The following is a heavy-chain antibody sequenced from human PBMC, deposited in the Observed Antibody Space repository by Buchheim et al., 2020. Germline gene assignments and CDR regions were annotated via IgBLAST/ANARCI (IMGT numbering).Heavy chain of an antibody. Sequence: QVQLVQSGAEVKKPGASVKVSCKASGYTFTSYYMHWVRQAPGQGLEWMGIINPSGGSPSYAQKFQGRVTMTRDTSTSTVYMELSSLRSKDTAVYYCATPGTSYSNYDYYYYGMDVWGQGTT. J-gene: IGHJ6*02. V-gene: IGHV1-46*01. CDR1: GYTFTSYY. CDR2: INPSGGSP. CDR3: ATPGTSYSNYDYYYYGMDV. D-gene: IGHD4-11*01.